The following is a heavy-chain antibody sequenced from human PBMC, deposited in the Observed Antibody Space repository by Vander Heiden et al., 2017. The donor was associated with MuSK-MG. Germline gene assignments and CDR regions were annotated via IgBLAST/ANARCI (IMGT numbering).Heavy chain of an antibody. J-gene: IGHJ5*02. CDR2: IWYDGTNK. CDR3: ARDSGGSYFDYFDP. D-gene: IGHD1-26*01. CDR1: GFTSSNYI. V-gene: IGHV3-33*01. Sequence: QVQLVESGGGVVQPGRSLRVACAPSGFTSSNYILHWVRQAPGKGLEWVAAIWYDGTNKYYTDSVKGRFTISRDNFKNKLYLQMNSLRAEDTAVYYCARDSGGSYFDYFDPWGQGTLITVSS.